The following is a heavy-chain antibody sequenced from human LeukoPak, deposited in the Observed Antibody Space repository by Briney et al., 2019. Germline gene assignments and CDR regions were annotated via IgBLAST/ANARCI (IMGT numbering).Heavy chain of an antibody. CDR2: ISGSGGST. D-gene: IGHD2-21*01. J-gene: IGHJ4*02. CDR1: GFTFSSYA. V-gene: IGHV3-23*01. Sequence: GGSLRLSCAASGFTFSSYAMSWVRQAPGKGLEWVSAISGSGGSTYYADSVKGRFTVSRDNSKNTLYLQMNSLRAEDTAVYYCAKIRDSLWWFPSWGQGTLVTVSS. CDR3: AKIRDSLWWFPS.